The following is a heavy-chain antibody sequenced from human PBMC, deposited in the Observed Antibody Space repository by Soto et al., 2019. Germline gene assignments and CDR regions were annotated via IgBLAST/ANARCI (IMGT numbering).Heavy chain of an antibody. J-gene: IGHJ4*02. CDR3: ARQGRKDIVLMVPDY. V-gene: IGHV5-10-1*01. Sequence: PGESLKISCKGSGYSFTSYWISWVRQMPGQGLEWMGRIDPSDSYTNYSPSFQGHVTISADKSISTAYLQWSSLKASDTAMYYCARQGRKDIVLMVPDYWGQGTLVTVSS. D-gene: IGHD2-8*01. CDR2: IDPSDSYT. CDR1: GYSFTSYW.